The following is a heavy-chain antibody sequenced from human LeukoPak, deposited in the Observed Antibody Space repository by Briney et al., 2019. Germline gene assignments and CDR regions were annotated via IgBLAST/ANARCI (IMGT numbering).Heavy chain of an antibody. Sequence: PSETLSLTCTVSGGSISSSSYYWGWIRQPPGKGLEWIGSIYYSGSTYYNPSLKSRVTISVDTSKNQFSLKLSSVTAADTAVYYCARGRTVTAAAHYWGQGTLVTVSS. V-gene: IGHV4-39*07. CDR3: ARGRTVTAAAHY. D-gene: IGHD6-13*01. J-gene: IGHJ4*02. CDR2: IYYSGST. CDR1: GGSISSSSYY.